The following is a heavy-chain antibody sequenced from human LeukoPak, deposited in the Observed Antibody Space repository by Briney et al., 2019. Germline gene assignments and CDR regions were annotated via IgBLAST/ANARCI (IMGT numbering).Heavy chain of an antibody. D-gene: IGHD5-18*01. V-gene: IGHV3-33*08. J-gene: IGHJ6*02. CDR3: ARESFQTAMAYYYGMDV. CDR2: IWYDGSNK. Sequence: GRSLRLSCAASGFTFSSYAMHWVRQAPGKGLEWVAVIWYDGSNKYYADSVKGRFTISRDNSKNTLYLQMNSLRAEDTAVYYCARESFQTAMAYYYGMDVWGQGTTVTVSS. CDR1: GFTFSSYA.